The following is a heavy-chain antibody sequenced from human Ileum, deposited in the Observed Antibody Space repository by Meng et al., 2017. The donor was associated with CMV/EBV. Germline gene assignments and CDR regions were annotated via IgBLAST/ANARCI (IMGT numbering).Heavy chain of an antibody. J-gene: IGHJ4*02. D-gene: IGHD3-10*02. CDR2: IRSDGGDR. V-gene: IGHV3-7*01. CDR1: GFNFGRSY. Sequence: GESLKISCVGSGFNFGRSYMNWVRQAPGKGLEWVANIRSDGGDRNFVDSVKGRFTISRDNARNSVYLQMNSLRGEDTALYYCTRGMFNGWGQGTLVTVSS. CDR3: TRGMFNG.